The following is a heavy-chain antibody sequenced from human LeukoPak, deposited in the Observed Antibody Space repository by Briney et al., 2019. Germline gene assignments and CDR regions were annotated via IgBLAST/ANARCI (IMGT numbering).Heavy chain of an antibody. CDR3: VSDYYGSEGYFDY. CDR1: GFTFSSYS. D-gene: IGHD3-10*01. Sequence: PGGSLRLSCAASGFTFSSYSMNWVRQAPGKGLEWVSYISSSSSTIYYADSVKGRFTISRDNAKNSLYLQMNSLRAEDTAVYYCVSDYYGSEGYFDYWGQGTLVTVSS. J-gene: IGHJ4*02. V-gene: IGHV3-48*04. CDR2: ISSSSSTI.